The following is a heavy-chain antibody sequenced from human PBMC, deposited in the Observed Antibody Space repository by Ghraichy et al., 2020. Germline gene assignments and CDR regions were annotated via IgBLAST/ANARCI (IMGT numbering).Heavy chain of an antibody. CDR1: EFTFSNCS. V-gene: IGHV3-23*01. CDR3: ARIAVSGRWYFDL. CDR2: ISVSGDAT. D-gene: IGHD6-19*01. J-gene: IGHJ2*01. Sequence: GGSLRLSCAASEFTFSNCSMSWVRQAPGKRLEWVSSISVSGDATFYADSVQGRFTVSRDNSKNTLYLQMNSLRDDDTAVYSCARIAVSGRWYFDLWGRGTQVTVSS.